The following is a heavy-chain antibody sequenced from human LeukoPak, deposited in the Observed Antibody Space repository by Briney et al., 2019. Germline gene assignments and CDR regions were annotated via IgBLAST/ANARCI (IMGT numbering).Heavy chain of an antibody. CDR2: IYYSGST. D-gene: IGHD6-19*01. CDR3: ARWRGAHSGWHSPAYFDY. CDR1: GGSISSYY. J-gene: IGHJ4*02. Sequence: PSETLSLTCTVSGGSISSYYWSWIRQPPGKGLEWIGYIYYSGSTNYNPSLKSRVTISVDTSKNQFSLKLSSVTAADTAVYYCARWRGAHSGWHSPAYFDYWGQGTLVTVSS. V-gene: IGHV4-59*01.